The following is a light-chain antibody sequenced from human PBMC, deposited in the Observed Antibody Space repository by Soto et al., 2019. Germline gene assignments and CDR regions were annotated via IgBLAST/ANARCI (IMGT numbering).Light chain of an antibody. Sequence: QSALTQPASVSGAPGQSITISCTGTSSDVGGYNYVSWYQQHPGKAPKLMIYDVSNRPSGVSNRFSGSKSGNTASLTISGLQAEDEADYYCSSYTSISTLGYVFGTGTKVTVL. V-gene: IGLV2-14*01. J-gene: IGLJ1*01. CDR1: SSDVGGYNY. CDR2: DVS. CDR3: SSYTSISTLGYV.